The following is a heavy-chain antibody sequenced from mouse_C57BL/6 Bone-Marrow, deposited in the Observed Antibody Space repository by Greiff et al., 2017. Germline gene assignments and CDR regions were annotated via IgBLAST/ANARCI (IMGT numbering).Heavy chain of an antibody. V-gene: IGHV5-15*04. J-gene: IGHJ1*03. CDR1: GFTFSDYG. CDR2: IRNLAYSI. Sequence: EVKLEESGGGLVQPGGSLKISCAASGFTFSDYGIAWVRQAPRKGLEWVSFIRNLAYSIYYADTVTGRFTFSRENAENTLYLEMSSLRSEDTAMYYCARWLRFYWYFDVWGTGTTVTVSS. D-gene: IGHD2-2*01. CDR3: ARWLRFYWYFDV.